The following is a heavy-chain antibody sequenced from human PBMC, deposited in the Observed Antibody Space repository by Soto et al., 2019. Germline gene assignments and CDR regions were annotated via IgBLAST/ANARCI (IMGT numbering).Heavy chain of an antibody. CDR1: GFTFSSYS. D-gene: IGHD4-17*01. CDR2: ISSSSSTI. CDR3: ARENYGDYLNWFGP. J-gene: IGHJ5*02. Sequence: GGSLRLSCAASGFTFSSYSMNWVRQAPGKGLEWVSYISSSSSTIYYADSVKGRFTISRDNAKNSLYLQMNSLRDEDTAVYYCARENYGDYLNWFGPWGPGTLVTVSS. V-gene: IGHV3-48*02.